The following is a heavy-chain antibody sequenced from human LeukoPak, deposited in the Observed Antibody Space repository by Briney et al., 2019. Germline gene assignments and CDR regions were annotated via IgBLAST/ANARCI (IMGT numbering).Heavy chain of an antibody. CDR2: IYPGDSDT. J-gene: IGHJ4*02. D-gene: IGHD2-15*01. V-gene: IGHV5-51*01. CDR3: ARARYCSGGNCYAEY. Sequence: GESLKTSCKGSGYTFTTYWIGWVRQMPGKGLEWMGIIYPGDSDTRYSPSFQGQVTISADKSISTAYLQWSSLKASDTAMYYCARARYCSGGNCYAEYWGQGTLVTVSS. CDR1: GYTFTTYW.